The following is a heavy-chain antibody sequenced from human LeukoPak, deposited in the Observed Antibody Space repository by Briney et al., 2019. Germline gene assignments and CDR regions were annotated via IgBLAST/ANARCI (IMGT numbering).Heavy chain of an antibody. D-gene: IGHD5-24*01. CDR2: ISGSGSGGST. V-gene: IGHV3-23*01. CDR1: GFTFSNSA. Sequence: GGSLRLSCAASGFTFSNSAMSWVRQAPGKGLEWVSSISGSGSGGSTYYADSVKGRFTISRDNSKNTLYLQMNSLRAEDTAVYYCAKSGHNRFDYWGQGTLVTVSS. CDR3: AKSGHNRFDY. J-gene: IGHJ4*02.